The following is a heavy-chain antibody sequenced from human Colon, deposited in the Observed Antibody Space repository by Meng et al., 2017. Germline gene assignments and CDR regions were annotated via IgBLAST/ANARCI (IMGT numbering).Heavy chain of an antibody. Sequence: ASVKVSCKASGYTFTDYYIYWVRQAPGQGLEWMGRINPNSGGTHYAQKFQGRVTMTRDTSISTAYMELSRLRSDDTAVYYCARQTILVVSAAIDYCGQGTLVTVSS. CDR1: GYTFTDYY. V-gene: IGHV1-2*06. J-gene: IGHJ4*02. D-gene: IGHD2-21*01. CDR3: ARQTILVVSAAIDY. CDR2: INPNSGGT.